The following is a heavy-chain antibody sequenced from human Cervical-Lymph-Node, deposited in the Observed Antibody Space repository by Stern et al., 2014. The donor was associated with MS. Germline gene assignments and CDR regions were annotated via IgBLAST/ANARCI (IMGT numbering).Heavy chain of an antibody. J-gene: IGHJ4*02. CDR2: TDWGDDK. Sequence: QITLKESGPALVRPTQTLTLTCTFSGFSLSTNGMRVSWIRQPPGKALEWLALTDWGDDKIYHTFLKTSLTASKASPTKHAVLLMTNMDPVDTATYYCAVDVSGYSYGYDYWGQGTLVTVSS. CDR3: AVDVSGYSYGYDY. D-gene: IGHD5-18*01. V-gene: IGHV2-70*04. CDR1: GFSLSTNGMR.